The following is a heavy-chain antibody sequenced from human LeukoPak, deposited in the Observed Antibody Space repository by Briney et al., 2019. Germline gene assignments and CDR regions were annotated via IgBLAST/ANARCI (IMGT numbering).Heavy chain of an antibody. V-gene: IGHV3-30*04. J-gene: IGHJ4*02. CDR1: GFTFSGYA. CDR2: ISYDGRNK. D-gene: IGHD4-17*01. CDR3: ARLGARQMLEY. Sequence: GGSLRLSCAASGFTFSGYAMHWVRQAPGKGLEWVAVISYDGRNKYYADSVKGRFTISRDNSENTLYLQIKSLRAEDTAVYYCARLGARQMLEYWGQGTLVTVSS.